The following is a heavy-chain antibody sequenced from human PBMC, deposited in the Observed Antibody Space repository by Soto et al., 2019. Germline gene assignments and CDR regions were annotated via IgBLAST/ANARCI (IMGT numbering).Heavy chain of an antibody. CDR3: ARDQYSSGYYYGMDV. D-gene: IGHD6-19*01. CDR2: IIPIFGTA. CDR1: GGTFSSYA. Sequence: ASVKVSCKASGGTFSSYAISWVRQAPGQGLEWMGGIIPIFGTANYAQKFQGRVTITADESTSTAYMELSSLRSEDTAVYYCARDQYSSGYYYGMDVWGQGTTVTVSS. V-gene: IGHV1-69*13. J-gene: IGHJ6*02.